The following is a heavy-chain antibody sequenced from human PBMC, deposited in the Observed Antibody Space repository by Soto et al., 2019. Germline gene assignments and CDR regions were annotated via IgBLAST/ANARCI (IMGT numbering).Heavy chain of an antibody. CDR1: GAVSGFTFSDSW. J-gene: IGHJ4*02. CDR2: ISADGSEE. CDR3: ARTPRLLDS. D-gene: IGHD6-6*01. Sequence: EMQLVESGGGLVQPGGSLRLSCAASGAVSGFTFSDSWMNWVRQAPGKGLEWVAYISADGSEENYVDSVKGRFTISRDNAKNSLYLQMNSLRAEDTAVYYRARTPRLLDSWGQGTLVTVSS. V-gene: IGHV3-7*01.